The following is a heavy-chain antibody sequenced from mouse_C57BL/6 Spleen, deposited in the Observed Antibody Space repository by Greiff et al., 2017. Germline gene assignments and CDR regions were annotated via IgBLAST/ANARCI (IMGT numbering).Heavy chain of an antibody. V-gene: IGHV3-1*01. CDR2: ISYSGST. D-gene: IGHD1-1*01. CDR3: ARDPGYGSSYGAMDY. J-gene: IGHJ4*01. Sequence: DVQLQESGPGMVQPSQSLSLTCTVTGYSITSGYDWHWIRHFPGKKLEWMGYISYSGSTTYNPSLKSRIIITPYTSKNHFFLKLNSVTTDDTATYYCARDPGYGSSYGAMDYWGQGTSVTVSS. CDR1: GYSITSGYD.